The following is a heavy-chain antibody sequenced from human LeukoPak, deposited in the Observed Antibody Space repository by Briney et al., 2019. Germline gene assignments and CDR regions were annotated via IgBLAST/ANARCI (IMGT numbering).Heavy chain of an antibody. CDR2: ISYDGSNK. Sequence: GGSLRLSCAASGFTFSSYAMHWVRQAPGKGLEWVAVISYDGSNKYYADSVKGRFTISRDNSKNTLYLQMNSLRAEDTAVYYCARGTYDGSGGDAFDIWGQGTMVTVSS. V-gene: IGHV3-30*14. D-gene: IGHD3-22*01. CDR1: GFTFSSYA. CDR3: ARGTYDGSGGDAFDI. J-gene: IGHJ3*02.